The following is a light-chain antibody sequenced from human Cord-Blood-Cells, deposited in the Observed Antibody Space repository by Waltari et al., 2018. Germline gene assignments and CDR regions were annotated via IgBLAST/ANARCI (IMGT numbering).Light chain of an antibody. J-gene: IGKJ4*01. V-gene: IGKV4-1*01. CDR2: WAS. Sequence: DIVMTQSPDSLAVSLGERATINCKSSQSVLYSSNNKNYLAWYQQKPGQPPKLLIYWASTRESGVPDRFSGSRSGTDFTLTISSLQAEDVAVYYCQQYYSIFTFGGGTKVEIK. CDR1: QSVLYSSNNKNY. CDR3: QQYYSIFT.